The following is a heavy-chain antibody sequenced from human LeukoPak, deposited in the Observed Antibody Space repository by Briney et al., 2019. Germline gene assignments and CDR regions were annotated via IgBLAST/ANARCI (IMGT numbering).Heavy chain of an antibody. J-gene: IGHJ4*02. CDR3: AREGGADYSNSVYYFDS. V-gene: IGHV4-39*07. CDR1: GGSISSSSYY. D-gene: IGHD4-11*01. CDR2: IYYSGST. Sequence: SETLSLTCTVSGGSISSSSYYWGWIRQPPGKGLEWIGSIYYSGSTYYNPSLKSRVTISIDTSKNQFSLKLSSVTAADTAVYYCAREGGADYSNSVYYFDSWGQGTLVAVSS.